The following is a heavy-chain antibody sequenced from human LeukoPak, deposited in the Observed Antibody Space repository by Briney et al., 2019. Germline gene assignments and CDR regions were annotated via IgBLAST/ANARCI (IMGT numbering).Heavy chain of an antibody. CDR2: IYSGGNT. V-gene: IGHV3-66*01. CDR3: AKWAVGPNYFAA. J-gene: IGHJ4*02. CDR1: GFTVSTNY. Sequence: PGGSLRLSCAASGFTVSTNYMSWVRQAPGKGLEWVSVIYSGGNTYYADSVKGRFTIYRDNSKNTLYLLMNSLSAEDAAVYYCAKWAVGPNYFAAGGQGTLVTVSS. D-gene: IGHD2-8*01.